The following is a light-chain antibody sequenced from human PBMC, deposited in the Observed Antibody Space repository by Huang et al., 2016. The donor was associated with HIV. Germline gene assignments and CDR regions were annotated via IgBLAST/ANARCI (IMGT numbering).Light chain of an antibody. Sequence: EIVMTQSPLSLPVTPGEPASISCRSSQSLLHSNGYNYLDWYLQKPVQSPQLLIYLGSNRASGVPDRFSGSGSGTDFTLKISRVEAEDVGIYYCMQALQTPVFGPGTRVDIK. CDR1: QSLLHSNGYNY. CDR3: MQALQTPV. CDR2: LGS. V-gene: IGKV2-28*01. J-gene: IGKJ3*01.